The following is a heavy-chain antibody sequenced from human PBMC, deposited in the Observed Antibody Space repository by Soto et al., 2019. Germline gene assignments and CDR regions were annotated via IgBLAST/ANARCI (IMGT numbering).Heavy chain of an antibody. V-gene: IGHV5-51*01. Sequence: PXEXLKISVKCSGYXFTTYLLGWVRHMTGKGLEWMGLIHPGDSGANYSPSFQGNVTISVDSSINTAYLQWGRLKDSEAAIYYCARRGHYGDYWWFDPWGQGTPVTVSA. D-gene: IGHD4-17*01. CDR1: GYXFTTYL. CDR3: ARRGHYGDYWWFDP. J-gene: IGHJ5*02. CDR2: IHPGDSGA.